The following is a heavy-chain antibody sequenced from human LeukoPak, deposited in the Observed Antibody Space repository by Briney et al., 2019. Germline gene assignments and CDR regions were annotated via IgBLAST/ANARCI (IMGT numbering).Heavy chain of an antibody. Sequence: GGSLRLSCAASGFTFSTYWMHWVRHAPGKGLVWVSRISSDGINTNYADSVKGRFTISRDNAKNSLYLQMNSLRAEDTAVYYCARDRLAMAYYFDYWGQGTLVTVSS. CDR3: ARDRLAMAYYFDY. CDR2: ISSDGINT. CDR1: GFTFSTYW. V-gene: IGHV3-74*01. D-gene: IGHD5-18*01. J-gene: IGHJ4*02.